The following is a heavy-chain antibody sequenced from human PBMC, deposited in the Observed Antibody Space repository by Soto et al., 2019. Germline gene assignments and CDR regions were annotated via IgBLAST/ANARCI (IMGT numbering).Heavy chain of an antibody. Sequence: QVQLVESGGGVVQPGRSLRLSCAASGFTFSSYAMHWVRQAPGKGLEWVAVISYDGSNKYYADSVKGRFTISRDNSKNTLYLQMNSLRAEDTAVYYCASDRDGYVYYYGMDVWGQGTTVTVSS. D-gene: IGHD5-12*01. CDR2: ISYDGSNK. V-gene: IGHV3-30-3*01. CDR3: ASDRDGYVYYYGMDV. J-gene: IGHJ6*02. CDR1: GFTFSSYA.